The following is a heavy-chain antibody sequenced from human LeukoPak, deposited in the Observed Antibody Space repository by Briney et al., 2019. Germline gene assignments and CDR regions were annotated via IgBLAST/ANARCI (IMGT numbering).Heavy chain of an antibody. Sequence: PGGSLRLSCAASGFTFSNYYMGWIRQAPGKGLEWVSYISRGGDSIHYADSVKGRFTISRDNAKNSLFLEMNSLRAEDTAVYYCARGSDGYNPVDYWGQGTLVTVSS. CDR2: ISRGGDSI. CDR3: ARGSDGYNPVDY. V-gene: IGHV3-11*01. D-gene: IGHD5-24*01. CDR1: GFTFSNYY. J-gene: IGHJ4*02.